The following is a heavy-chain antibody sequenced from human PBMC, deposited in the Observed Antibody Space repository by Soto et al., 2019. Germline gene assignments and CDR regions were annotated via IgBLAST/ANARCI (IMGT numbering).Heavy chain of an antibody. J-gene: IGHJ6*02. V-gene: IGHV1-69*04. CDR2: IIPILGIA. CDR3: ARDPRSYYDFWSGRYYYYGMDV. CDR1: GGTFSSYT. Sequence: SVKVSCKASGGTFSSYTISWVRQAPGQGLEWMGRIIPILGIANYAQKFQGRVTITADKSTSTAYMELSSLRSEDTAVYYCARDPRSYYDFWSGRYYYYGMDVWRQGTTVTVSS. D-gene: IGHD3-3*01.